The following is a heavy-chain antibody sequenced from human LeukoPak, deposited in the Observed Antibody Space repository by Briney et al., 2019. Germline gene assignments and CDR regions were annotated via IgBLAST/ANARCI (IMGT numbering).Heavy chain of an antibody. D-gene: IGHD2-2*01. V-gene: IGHV3-48*03. CDR3: ASMPESRDFYYYYMDV. CDR1: GFTFSSYE. J-gene: IGHJ6*03. Sequence: TGGSLRLSCAASGFTFSSYEMNWVRQAPGKGLEWVSYISSSSSTIYYADSVKGRFTISRDNAKNSLYLQMNSLRAEDTAVYYCASMPESRDFYYYYMDVWGKGTTVTVSS. CDR2: ISSSSSTI.